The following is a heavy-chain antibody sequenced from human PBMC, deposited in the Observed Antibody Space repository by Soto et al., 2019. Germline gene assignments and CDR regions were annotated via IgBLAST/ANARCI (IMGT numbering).Heavy chain of an antibody. D-gene: IGHD3-3*01. CDR2: IIPIFGTA. J-gene: IGHJ5*02. Sequence: SVKVSCKASGGTFSSYAISWVRQAPGQGPEWMGGIIPIFGTANYAQKFQGRVTITADESTSTAYMELSSLRSEDTAVYYCATSAIFGVVIIRINWFDPWGQGTLVTVSS. V-gene: IGHV1-69*13. CDR3: ATSAIFGVVIIRINWFDP. CDR1: GGTFSSYA.